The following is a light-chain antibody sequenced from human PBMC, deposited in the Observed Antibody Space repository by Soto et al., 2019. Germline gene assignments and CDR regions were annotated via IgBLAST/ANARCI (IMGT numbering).Light chain of an antibody. V-gene: IGKV1-39*01. CDR3: QQSHSGKT. CDR1: QSISTY. CDR2: GAS. J-gene: IGKJ1*01. Sequence: DIPMTQSPSSLSASVGDRVTITCRASQSISTYLNWYQQKPGKAPKVLIYGASSLPSGVPSRFSGSGSETHFTLIISSLQPEDFATYYCQQSHSGKTFGQGTKVDFK.